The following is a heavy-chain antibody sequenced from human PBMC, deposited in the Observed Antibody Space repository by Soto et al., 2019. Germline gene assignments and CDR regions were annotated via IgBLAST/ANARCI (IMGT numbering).Heavy chain of an antibody. Sequence: SETLSLTCSVSGGSISSGYLSWIRQPPGKGLEWIGYIYYSGSTYYNPSLKSRVTISVDTSKNQFSLKLSSVTAADTAVYYCARGSLVRGDGWFDPWGQGTLVTVSS. CDR1: GGSISSGY. CDR2: IYYSGST. CDR3: ARGSLVRGDGWFDP. J-gene: IGHJ5*02. D-gene: IGHD3-10*01. V-gene: IGHV4-59*12.